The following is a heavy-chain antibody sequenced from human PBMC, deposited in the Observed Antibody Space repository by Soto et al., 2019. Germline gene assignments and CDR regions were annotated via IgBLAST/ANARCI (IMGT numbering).Heavy chain of an antibody. CDR2: ISTSGGTT. V-gene: IGHV3-48*03. CDR3: ARPYCGGDCYLGRYNWFDP. J-gene: IGHJ5*02. CDR1: GFTFSSYE. D-gene: IGHD2-21*02. Sequence: SLRLSCVASGFTFSSYEMNWVRQAPGKGLEWISHISTSGGTTYYADSVKGRFTISRDNAKNPLDLQMNSLRVEDTAVYYCARPYCGGDCYLGRYNWFDPWGQGTLVTASS.